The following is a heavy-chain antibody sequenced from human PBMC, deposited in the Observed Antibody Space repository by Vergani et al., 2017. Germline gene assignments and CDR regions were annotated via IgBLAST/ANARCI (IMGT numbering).Heavy chain of an antibody. CDR1: GGSLSGYY. V-gene: IGHV4-34*01. D-gene: IGHD1-26*01. J-gene: IGHJ3*01. CDR3: ARRAERWETLLRDDFDV. Sequence: QVQLQQWGPGLLKPSETLSLTCAVYGGSLSGYYWSWIRLAPGKGLEWIGEINHSGTINYNPSLKSPFNVSIDTSRDHFSLKLRSVSAADTAVYFCARRAERWETLLRDDFDVWGQGTFVTVSP. CDR2: INHSGTI.